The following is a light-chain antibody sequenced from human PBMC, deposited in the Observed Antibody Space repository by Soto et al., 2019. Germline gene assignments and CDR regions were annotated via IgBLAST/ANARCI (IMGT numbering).Light chain of an antibody. CDR3: QTYSLAPQT. CDR1: QDISNF. J-gene: IGKJ1*01. CDR2: GAS. Sequence: DIPMIQSPSSLSASVGDRVTITCRASQDISNFVAWYQQKPGKVPKLLISGASTLQSEVPTRFSGGGSGTAFTLTISSLQPEDVATYYCQTYSLAPQTFGQGTKVEI. V-gene: IGKV1-27*01.